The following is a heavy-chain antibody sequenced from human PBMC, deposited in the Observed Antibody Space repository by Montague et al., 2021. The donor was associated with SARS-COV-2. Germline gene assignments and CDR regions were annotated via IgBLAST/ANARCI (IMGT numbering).Heavy chain of an antibody. CDR3: ARVVDI. J-gene: IGHJ3*02. CDR2: SYYSGST. V-gene: IGHV4-39*07. Sequence: SETLSLTCTVSGASISSSTYYWGWIRQPPGKGLQWIGSSYYSGSTYYNPSLKSRATISVDTSKNQISLRMSSVTAADTAVYYCARVVDIWGQGTMVTVPS. CDR1: GASISSSTYY.